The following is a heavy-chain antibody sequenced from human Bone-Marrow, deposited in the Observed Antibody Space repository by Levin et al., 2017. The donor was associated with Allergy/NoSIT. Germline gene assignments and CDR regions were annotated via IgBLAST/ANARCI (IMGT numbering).Heavy chain of an antibody. CDR2: VIPFLATT. V-gene: IGHV1-69*11. Sequence: SVKVSCKVSGGTFDSYAIIWVRQGPGQGLEWMGPVIPFLATTNYAQKFQGRLTMTADESAATAYMELSRLTSDDTAVYFCARGRYSYGQTYTDFYFYYMDVWGKGTPVTVSS. D-gene: IGHD5-18*01. CDR3: ARGRYSYGQTYTDFYFYYMDV. CDR1: GGTFDSYA. J-gene: IGHJ6*03.